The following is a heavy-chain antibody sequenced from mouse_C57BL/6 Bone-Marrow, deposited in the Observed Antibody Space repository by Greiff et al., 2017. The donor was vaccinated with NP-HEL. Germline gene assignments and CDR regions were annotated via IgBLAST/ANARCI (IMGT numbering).Heavy chain of an antibody. V-gene: IGHV1-19*01. CDR1: GYTFTDYY. CDR3: ARQLRQGNYAMDY. D-gene: IGHD3-2*02. Sequence: DVQLQESGPVLVKPGASVKMSCKASGYTFTDYYMNWVKQSHGKSLEWIGVINPYNGGTSYNQKFKGKATLTVDKSSSTAYMELNSLTSEDSAVYYCARQLRQGNYAMDYWGQGTSVTVSS. CDR2: INPYNGGT. J-gene: IGHJ4*01.